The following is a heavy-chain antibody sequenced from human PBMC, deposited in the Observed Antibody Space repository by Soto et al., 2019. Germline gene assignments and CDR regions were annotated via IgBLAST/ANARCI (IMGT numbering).Heavy chain of an antibody. CDR2: ISYDGSNK. J-gene: IGHJ6*02. Sequence: HPGGSLRLSCAASGFTFSSYGMHWVRQAPGKGLEWVAVISYDGSNKYYADSVKGRFTISRDNSKNTLYLQTNSLRAEDTAVYYCAKDSSGYYYYGMDVWGQGTTVTVSS. V-gene: IGHV3-30*18. D-gene: IGHD6-6*01. CDR1: GFTFSSYG. CDR3: AKDSSGYYYYGMDV.